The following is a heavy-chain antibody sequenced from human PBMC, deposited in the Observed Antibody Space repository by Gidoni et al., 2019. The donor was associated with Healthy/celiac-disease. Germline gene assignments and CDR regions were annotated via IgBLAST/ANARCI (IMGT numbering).Heavy chain of an antibody. J-gene: IGHJ4*02. CDR3: AHRTEGPHDFWSGWTFDW. CDR2: IYWNDDQ. CDR1: GFSLSTSGVG. D-gene: IGHD3-3*01. Sequence: QITLKESGPTLVKPTQTLTLTGTFSGFSLSTSGVGVGLIRQPPGKALEWLALIYWNDDQRYSPSLKSRLTITKDTSKSQVVLTMTNMDPVDTATYYCAHRTEGPHDFWSGWTFDWWGQGTLVTVSS. V-gene: IGHV2-5*01.